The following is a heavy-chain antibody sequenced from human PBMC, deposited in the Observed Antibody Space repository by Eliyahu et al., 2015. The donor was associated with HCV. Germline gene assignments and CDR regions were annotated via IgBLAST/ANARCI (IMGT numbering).Heavy chain of an antibody. Sequence: QVQLQESGPGLVNPSETLSLTCTVSGGSMNNYFWSWIRQPAGKGLEWIGRVSTNGSPYYNPSFKSRVSMSIDTSRNQFSLKLSSVTAADTAVYYCARAQVGDYWGQGILVTVSS. CDR2: VSTNGSP. D-gene: IGHD1-26*01. CDR1: GGSMNNYF. CDR3: ARAQVGDY. V-gene: IGHV4-4*07. J-gene: IGHJ4*02.